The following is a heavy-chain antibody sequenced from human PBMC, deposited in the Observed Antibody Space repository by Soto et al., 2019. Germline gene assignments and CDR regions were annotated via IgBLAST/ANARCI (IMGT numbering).Heavy chain of an antibody. CDR2: INHSGST. V-gene: IGHV4-34*01. Sequence: PSETLSLTCAVYGGSSSGYYWSWIRQPPGKGLEWIGEINHSGSTNYNPSLKSRVTISVDTSKNQFSLKLSSVTAADTAVYYCARGTKDYCSGGSCKRPFDYWGQGTLVTVSS. J-gene: IGHJ4*02. CDR1: GGSSSGYY. D-gene: IGHD2-15*01. CDR3: ARGTKDYCSGGSCKRPFDY.